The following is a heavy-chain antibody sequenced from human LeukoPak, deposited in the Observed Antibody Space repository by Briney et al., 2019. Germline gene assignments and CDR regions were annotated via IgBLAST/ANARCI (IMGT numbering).Heavy chain of an antibody. CDR2: ISGGGGST. J-gene: IGHJ4*02. CDR1: GFTFTSYS. V-gene: IGHV3-23*01. CDR3: AKGGKWDVTPFDY. Sequence: PRGSLRLSCAASGFTFTSYSMNWVRQAPGKGLEWVSTISGGGGSTYYADSVKGRFTISRDNSKNTLYPQVNSLRAEDTAVYYCAKGGKWDVTPFDYWGQGTLVTVSS. D-gene: IGHD1-26*01.